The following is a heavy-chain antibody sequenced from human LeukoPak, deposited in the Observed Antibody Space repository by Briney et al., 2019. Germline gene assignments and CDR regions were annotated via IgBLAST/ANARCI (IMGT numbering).Heavy chain of an antibody. CDR1: GYTFTNFG. Sequence: GASVKVSCKASGYTFTNFGISWVRQAPGQGLEWMGWISPYNGNTNYAQKVQGRVAMTTDTSTSTVYMELRSLRSDDTAVYYCARLGGWAYRDYLQEAFDYWGQGTLDTVSS. V-gene: IGHV1-18*01. J-gene: IGHJ4*02. CDR2: ISPYNGNT. D-gene: IGHD4-17*01. CDR3: ARLGGWAYRDYLQEAFDY.